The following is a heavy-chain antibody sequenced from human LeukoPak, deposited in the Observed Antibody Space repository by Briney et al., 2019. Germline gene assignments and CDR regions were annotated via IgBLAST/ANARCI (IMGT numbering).Heavy chain of an antibody. CDR3: ARDKCETSGCFDY. CDR1: ELTLSDYY. D-gene: IGHD5-12*01. J-gene: IGHJ4*02. Sequence: GGPLRLSCAASELTLSDYYMSWIRQAPGKGLEWVSYISRSGTTIYYADSVKGRFTISRDNAKNSLYLQMNNLRADDTAVYFCARDKCETSGCFDYWGQGALVTVSS. V-gene: IGHV3-11*01. CDR2: ISRSGTTI.